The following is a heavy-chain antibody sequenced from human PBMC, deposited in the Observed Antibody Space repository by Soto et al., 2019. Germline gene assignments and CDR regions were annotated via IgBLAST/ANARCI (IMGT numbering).Heavy chain of an antibody. CDR3: ARGMTTVTTLDY. CDR2: IYHSGST. D-gene: IGHD4-4*01. Sequence: SETLSLTCAVSGGSISSGGYSWSWIRQPPGKGLEWIGYIYHSGSTYYNPSLKGRVTISVDRSKNQFSLKLSSVTAADTAVYYCARGMTTVTTLDYWGQGTLVTVSS. CDR1: GGSISSGGYS. V-gene: IGHV4-30-2*01. J-gene: IGHJ4*02.